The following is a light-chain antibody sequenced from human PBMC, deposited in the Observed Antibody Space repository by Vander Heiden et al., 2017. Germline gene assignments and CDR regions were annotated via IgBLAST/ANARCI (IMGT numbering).Light chain of an antibody. CDR3: QQSDSTPQT. J-gene: IGKJ1*01. CDR1: QSISSY. CDR2: AAS. Sequence: DIQMTQSPSSLSASVGDRVTITCRASQSISSYLNWYQQKPGKAPKLLIYAASSLKSGVPSRFSGSGSGTDFTLTISRLQPEDFATYYCQQSDSTPQTFGQGTKVEIK. V-gene: IGKV1-39*01.